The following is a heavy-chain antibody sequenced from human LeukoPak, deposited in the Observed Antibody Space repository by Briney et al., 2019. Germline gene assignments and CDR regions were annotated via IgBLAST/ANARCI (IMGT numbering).Heavy chain of an antibody. CDR1: GFTFSSYA. J-gene: IGHJ6*02. D-gene: IGHD3-10*01. V-gene: IGHV3-23*01. CDR3: AKGPYYYGSGGSSPNYYYAMDV. CDR2: LSGSGGTT. Sequence: GGSLRLSCAASGFTFSSYAMSWVRQAPGKGLEWVSALSGSGGTTYYADSVKGRFTISRDNSKNTLYIQMNSLTAADTATYFCAKGPYYYGSGGSSPNYYYAMDVWGQGTTVTVSS.